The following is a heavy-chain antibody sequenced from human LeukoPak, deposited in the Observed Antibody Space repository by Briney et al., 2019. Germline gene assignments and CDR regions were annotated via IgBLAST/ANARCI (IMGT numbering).Heavy chain of an antibody. CDR2: ISSSSSYI. V-gene: IGHV3-21*01. D-gene: IGHD6-13*01. J-gene: IGHJ6*03. CDR1: GFTFSSYS. Sequence: PGGSLRLSCAASGFTFSSYSMNWVRQAPGKGLEWVSSISSSSSYIYYADSVKGRFTISRDNAKNSLYLQMNSLRAEDTAVYYCARDSLYIAAAGTSYYYYMDVWGKGTTVTISS. CDR3: ARDSLYIAAAGTSYYYYMDV.